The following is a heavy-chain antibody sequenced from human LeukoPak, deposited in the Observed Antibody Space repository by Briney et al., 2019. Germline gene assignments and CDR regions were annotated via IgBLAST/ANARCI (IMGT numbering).Heavy chain of an antibody. CDR1: GFTFSSFA. CDR2: ISSSSSYI. D-gene: IGHD2-21*02. CDR3: ARAWVTTFDY. Sequence: GGSLRLSCAASGFTFSSFAMSWVRQAPGKGLEWVSSISSSSSYIYYADSVKGRFTISRDNAKNSLYLQVNSLRAEDTAVYYCARAWVTTFDYWGQGTLVTVSS. J-gene: IGHJ4*02. V-gene: IGHV3-21*01.